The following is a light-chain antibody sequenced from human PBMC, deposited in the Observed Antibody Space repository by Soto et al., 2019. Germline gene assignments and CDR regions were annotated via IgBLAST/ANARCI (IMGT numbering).Light chain of an antibody. J-gene: IGLJ1*01. V-gene: IGLV1-47*02. CDR3: AAWDDSLSGYV. Sequence: QSVLTQPPSASGTPGQRVTISCSGSSSNIGSNYVYWYQQLPGTAPKLLIYSNNQRPSGVPDRLSGSKSGTSASLAISGLRSEDEADYYCAAWDDSLSGYVFGTGTKVTVL. CDR1: SSNIGSNY. CDR2: SNN.